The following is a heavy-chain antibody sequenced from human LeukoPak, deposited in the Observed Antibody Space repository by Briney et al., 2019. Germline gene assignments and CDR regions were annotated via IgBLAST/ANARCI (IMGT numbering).Heavy chain of an antibody. CDR3: AREDLFTGYYKRDWCDP. CDR2: IYTCEST. V-gene: IGHV4-4*07. CDR1: GRSISSYY. Sequence: DPLSLTCSVWGRSISSYYWRWLRQPAARGLAWIGRIYTCESTNFNPSLKRRVTLPVGTSKNQFSLTLGSVTAAHTAVYYCAREDLFTGYYKRDWCDPWGQGTLVSVSS. D-gene: IGHD3-9*01. J-gene: IGHJ5*02.